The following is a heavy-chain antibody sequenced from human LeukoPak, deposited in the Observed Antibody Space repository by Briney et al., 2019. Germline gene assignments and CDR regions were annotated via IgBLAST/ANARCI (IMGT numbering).Heavy chain of an antibody. J-gene: IGHJ4*02. Sequence: GGSLRLSCAASGFTLSDYAMNWVRQAPGEGLEWLSAISGSDGHTFYANSVKGRFTLSRDNSKNTLYLQMNNLRADDTAIYYCAKVPWVGTITWGQGTLVIVSS. V-gene: IGHV3-23*01. CDR2: ISGSDGHT. CDR1: GFTLSDYA. D-gene: IGHD1-26*01. CDR3: AKVPWVGTIT.